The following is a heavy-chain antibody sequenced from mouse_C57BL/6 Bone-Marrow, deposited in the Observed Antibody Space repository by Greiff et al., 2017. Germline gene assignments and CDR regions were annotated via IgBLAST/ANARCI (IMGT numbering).Heavy chain of an antibody. Sequence: EVQLVESGGDLVKPGGSLKLSCAASGFTFSSYGMSWVRQTPDKRLEWVATISSGGSYTYYPDSVKGRFTISRDNAKNTLYLQMSSLKSEDTAMYYCARPIYYYGSSYVFFDYWGQGTTLTVSS. D-gene: IGHD1-1*01. V-gene: IGHV5-6*01. CDR2: ISSGGSYT. CDR1: GFTFSSYG. J-gene: IGHJ2*01. CDR3: ARPIYYYGSSYVFFDY.